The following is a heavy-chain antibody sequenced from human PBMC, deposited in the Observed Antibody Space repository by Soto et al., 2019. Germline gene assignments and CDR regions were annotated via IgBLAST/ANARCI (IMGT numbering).Heavy chain of an antibody. CDR2: IGESGTPT. D-gene: IGHD2-2*01. CDR3: ARYIPGVRYYGMDV. CDR1: GFTFSSYA. Sequence: GGSLRLACTASGFTFSSYAMKWVRQAPGKGLEWVSLIGESGTPTYYADSVKGRFTISRDNSGNTLFLEMYSLRAEDTAVYYCARYIPGVRYYGMDVWGQGTTVTVSS. V-gene: IGHV3-23*01. J-gene: IGHJ6*02.